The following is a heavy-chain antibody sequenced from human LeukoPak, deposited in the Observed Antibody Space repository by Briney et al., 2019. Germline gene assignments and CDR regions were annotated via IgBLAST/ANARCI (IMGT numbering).Heavy chain of an antibody. Sequence: GGSLTLSCAASGFTLRSYWMHWVRQGPGPGMVRVSRINSDGSTTGYADSVKGRCTISRANAENTMYLQMNSLRAEDTAVYYCARGYSNDGRYYMDVWGNGATVTLSS. CDR2: INSDGSTT. V-gene: IGHV3-74*01. J-gene: IGHJ6*03. CDR3: ARGYSNDGRYYMDV. CDR1: GFTLRSYW. D-gene: IGHD1-26*01.